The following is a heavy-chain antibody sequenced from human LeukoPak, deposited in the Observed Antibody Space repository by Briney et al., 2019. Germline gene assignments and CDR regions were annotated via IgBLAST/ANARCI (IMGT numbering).Heavy chain of an antibody. CDR3: ARARNRIAVSVIREYYYMDV. Sequence: PGGSLRLSCAASGFTFSSYWMSWVRQAPGKGLEWVANIKQDGSEKYYVDSVKGRFTISGDNAKNSLYLQMNSLRAEDTAVYYCARARNRIAVSVIREYYYMDVWGKGTTVTVSS. D-gene: IGHD6-19*01. CDR2: IKQDGSEK. CDR1: GFTFSSYW. V-gene: IGHV3-7*01. J-gene: IGHJ6*03.